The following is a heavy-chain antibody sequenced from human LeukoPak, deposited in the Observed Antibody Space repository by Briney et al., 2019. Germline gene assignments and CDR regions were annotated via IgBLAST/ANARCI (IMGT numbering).Heavy chain of an antibody. CDR2: IYHSGST. CDR1: GGSISSGGYY. D-gene: IGHD6-13*01. CDR3: ARDLRAAAGTGWYDY. Sequence: SQTLSLTCTVSGGSISSGGYYWSWIRQPPGKGLEWIGYIYHSGSTYYNPSLKSRVTISVDRSENQFSLKLSSVTAADTAVYYCARDLRAAAGTGWYDYWGQGTLVTVSS. J-gene: IGHJ4*02. V-gene: IGHV4-30-2*01.